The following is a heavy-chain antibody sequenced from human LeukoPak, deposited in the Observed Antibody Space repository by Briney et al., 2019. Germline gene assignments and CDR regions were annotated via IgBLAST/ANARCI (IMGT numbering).Heavy chain of an antibody. J-gene: IGHJ4*02. CDR1: GFTFSSYS. D-gene: IGHD3-10*01. CDR3: AKDPELLWFGECYFDY. V-gene: IGHV3-21*04. CDR2: ISSSSSYI. Sequence: GGSLRLSCAASGFTFSSYSMNWVRQAPGKGLEWVSSISSSSSYIYYADSVKGRFSISRDNSKNTLYLQMNSLRAEDTAVYYCAKDPELLWFGECYFDYWGQGTLVTVSS.